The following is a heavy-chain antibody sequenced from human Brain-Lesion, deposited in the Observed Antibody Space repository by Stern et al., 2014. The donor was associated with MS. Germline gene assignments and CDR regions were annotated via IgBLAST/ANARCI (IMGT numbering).Heavy chain of an antibody. D-gene: IGHD6-13*01. CDR1: GGSISSSNW. CDR2: SDHSGST. CDR3: ARFPASRPHVFDS. V-gene: IGHV4-4*02. Sequence: QLQLQESGPGLVKPSGTLSLTCAVSGGSISSSNWWSWVRQSPGKGLEWIGESDHSGSTIYNPSLKSRVTESVDKSKNRFSLTLRSVPAADTAVYFCARFPASRPHVFDSWGQGTLVTVSS. J-gene: IGHJ4*02.